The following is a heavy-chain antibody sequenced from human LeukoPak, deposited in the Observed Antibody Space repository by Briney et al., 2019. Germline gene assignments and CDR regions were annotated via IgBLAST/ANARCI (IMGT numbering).Heavy chain of an antibody. CDR1: GFTFSGSA. J-gene: IGHJ4*02. V-gene: IGHV3-73*01. Sequence: PGGSLRLSCAASGFTFSGSAMHWVRQASGKGLEWVGRIRSKANSYATAYAASVKGRFTISRDDSKNTAYLQMNSLKTEDTAVHYCTTRGMTTVTARDYWGQGTLVTVSS. CDR3: TTRGMTTVTARDY. D-gene: IGHD4-17*01. CDR2: IRSKANSYAT.